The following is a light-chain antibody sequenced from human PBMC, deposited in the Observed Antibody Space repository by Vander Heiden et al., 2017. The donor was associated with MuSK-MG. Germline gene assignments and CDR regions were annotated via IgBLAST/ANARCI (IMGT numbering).Light chain of an antibody. CDR1: QSISSW. Sequence: DIRMTQSPSTLSASVGDRVTITCRASQSISSWLAWYQQKPGKAPKLLIYKASSLESGVPSRFSGSGSGTEFTLTISSLQPDDFATYYCQHDNSYSATFGQGTKVEIK. CDR2: KAS. J-gene: IGKJ1*01. CDR3: QHDNSYSAT. V-gene: IGKV1-5*03.